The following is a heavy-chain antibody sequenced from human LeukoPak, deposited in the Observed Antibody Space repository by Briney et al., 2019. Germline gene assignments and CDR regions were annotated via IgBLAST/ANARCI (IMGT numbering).Heavy chain of an antibody. D-gene: IGHD2-21*01. J-gene: IGHJ4*02. Sequence: SETLSLTCTVSGYSISGVSWWSWVRQPPGKGLEWIGEIYDSGSTNYNPLLRHLVTISLDKSKNQLSLKLSSVTAADTAVFYCARGFCGGGECYPPREGGEGTLVTVSS. CDR1: GYSISGVSW. CDR3: ARGFCGGGECYPPRE. CDR2: IYDSGST. V-gene: IGHV4-4*02.